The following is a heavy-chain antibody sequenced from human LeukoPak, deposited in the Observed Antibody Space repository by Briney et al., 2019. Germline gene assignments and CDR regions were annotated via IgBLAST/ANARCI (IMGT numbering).Heavy chain of an antibody. D-gene: IGHD6-13*01. CDR1: GGSFSGYY. CDR2: INHSGST. J-gene: IGHJ4*02. Sequence: SETLSLTCAVSGGSFSGYYWSWIRQPPGKGLEWIGEINHSGSTNYNPSLKSRVTISVDTSKNQFSLKLSSVTAADTAVYYCARTAGHRDPKFDYWGQGTLVTVSS. CDR3: ARTAGHRDPKFDY. V-gene: IGHV4-34*01.